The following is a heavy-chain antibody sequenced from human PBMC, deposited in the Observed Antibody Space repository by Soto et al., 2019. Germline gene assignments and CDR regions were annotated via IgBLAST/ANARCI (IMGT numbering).Heavy chain of an antibody. CDR2: IYYSGST. D-gene: IGHD2-8*01. Sequence: SEILSLTCTVSGGSISSGGYYWSWIRQHPGKGLEWIGYIYYSGSTYYNPSLKSRVTISVDTSKNQFSLKLSSVTAADTAVYYCAREIGGMYLDYWGQGTLVTVSS. CDR3: AREIGGMYLDY. J-gene: IGHJ4*02. CDR1: GGSISSGGYY. V-gene: IGHV4-31*03.